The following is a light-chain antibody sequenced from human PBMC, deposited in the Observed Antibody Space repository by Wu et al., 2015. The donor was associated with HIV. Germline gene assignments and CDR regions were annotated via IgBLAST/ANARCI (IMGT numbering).Light chain of an antibody. Sequence: EIVMTQSPATLSVSPGERVTLSCRASHIINNKLDWYQQKPGQAPRLLIYGASSRATGIPDRFSGSGSGTRLHSHHQQTGRLKILSVYYCQQYGSSPPVTFGRRDRRWRSN. J-gene: IGKJ4*01. V-gene: IGKV3-20*01. CDR3: QQYGSSPPVT. CDR2: GAS. CDR1: HIINNK.